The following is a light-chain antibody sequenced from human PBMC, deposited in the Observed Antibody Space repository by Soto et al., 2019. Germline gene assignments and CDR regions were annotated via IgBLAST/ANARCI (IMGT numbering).Light chain of an antibody. CDR1: QSVSSN. Sequence: EIMMTQSPATLSVSPGERATLSCRASQSVSSNLAWYQQKPGQAPRLLIYGASTRATGIPARFTGSGSGTEFTLTISSLQSVDFAVYYCQQYNNWPPGKYTFGQGTKLEIK. J-gene: IGKJ2*01. CDR2: GAS. CDR3: QQYNNWPPGKYT. V-gene: IGKV3-15*01.